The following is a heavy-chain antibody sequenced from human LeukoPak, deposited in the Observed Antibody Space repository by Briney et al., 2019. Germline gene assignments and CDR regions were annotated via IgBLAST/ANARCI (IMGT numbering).Heavy chain of an antibody. V-gene: IGHV3-48*04. CDR1: GFTFSNYG. J-gene: IGHJ4*02. Sequence: GRSLRLSCAASGFTFSNYGMHWVRQAPGKGLEWVSYISSTSGSTIYYADSVKGRFTISRDNAKNSLYLQMNSLRAEDTAVYYCARRYCSSTSCLLDYWGQGTLVTVSS. CDR2: ISSTSGSTI. D-gene: IGHD2-2*01. CDR3: ARRYCSSTSCLLDY.